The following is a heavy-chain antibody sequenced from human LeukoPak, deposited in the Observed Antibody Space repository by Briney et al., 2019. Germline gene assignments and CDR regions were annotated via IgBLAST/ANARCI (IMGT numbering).Heavy chain of an antibody. Sequence: GGSLRLSCAVSEFTFTNNYMSWVRQAPGKGLEWVSVMYGGGSTYYADSVKGRFTISRDNSKNTLYLQMNSLRAEDTAVYYCARDTDSYGMDVWGQGTTVTVSS. CDR3: ARDTDSYGMDV. CDR2: MYGGGST. V-gene: IGHV3-53*01. J-gene: IGHJ6*02. CDR1: EFTFTNNY.